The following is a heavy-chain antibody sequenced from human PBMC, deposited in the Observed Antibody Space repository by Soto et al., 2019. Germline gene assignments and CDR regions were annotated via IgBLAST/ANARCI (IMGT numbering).Heavy chain of an antibody. D-gene: IGHD6-13*01. J-gene: IGHJ6*02. Sequence: GGSLRLSCAASGFTFSSYGMHWVRQAPGKGLEWVAVIWYDGSNKYYADSVKGRFTISRDNSKNTLYLQMNSLRAEDTAVYYCARDDRSLLAAYHYYGMDVWGQGTTVTVSS. V-gene: IGHV3-33*01. CDR2: IWYDGSNK. CDR1: GFTFSSYG. CDR3: ARDDRSLLAAYHYYGMDV.